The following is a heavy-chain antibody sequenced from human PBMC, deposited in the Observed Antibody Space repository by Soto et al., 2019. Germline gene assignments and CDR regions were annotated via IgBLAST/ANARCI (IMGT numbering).Heavy chain of an antibody. CDR3: ARDDAFANENAFDL. CDR1: GFSFRTYG. V-gene: IGHV3-NL1*01. D-gene: IGHD1-1*01. Sequence: GGSLRLSCAVSGFSFRTYGFHWVRQPPGKGLQWVAVISPKGHSDSVEGRFTISRDNSKDTLYLQMNNLRAEDTAVYYCARDDAFANENAFDLWGQGTKVTVSS. CDR2: ISPK. J-gene: IGHJ3*01.